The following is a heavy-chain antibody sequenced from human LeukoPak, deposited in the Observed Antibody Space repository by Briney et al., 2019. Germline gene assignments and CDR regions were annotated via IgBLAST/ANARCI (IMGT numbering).Heavy chain of an antibody. CDR2: ISSSSSYI. D-gene: IGHD6-19*01. J-gene: IGHJ4*02. CDR3: ARGQWLRARELFDY. Sequence: GGSLRLSCAASGFTFSSYSMNWVRQAPGKGLEWVSSISSSSSYIYYADSVKGRFTISRDNAKNSLYLQMNSLRGEDTALYYCARGQWLRARELFDYWGQGTLVSVSS. CDR1: GFTFSSYS. V-gene: IGHV3-21*01.